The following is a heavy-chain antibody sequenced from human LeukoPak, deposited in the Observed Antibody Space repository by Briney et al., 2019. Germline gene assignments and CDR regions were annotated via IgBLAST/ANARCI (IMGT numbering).Heavy chain of an antibody. CDR2: IYSDGGGGTT. J-gene: IGHJ4*02. CDR3: ARAVSGSSPSDY. V-gene: IGHV3-53*01. Sequence: GGSLRLSCAASGLTVSSNYMSWVRQAPGEGLEWVSVIYSDGGGGTTYYAESVKGRFTISRDKSKNTLYLQMNSLRAEDTAVYYCARAVSGSSPSDYWGQGTLVTVSS. D-gene: IGHD3-16*01. CDR1: GLTVSSNY.